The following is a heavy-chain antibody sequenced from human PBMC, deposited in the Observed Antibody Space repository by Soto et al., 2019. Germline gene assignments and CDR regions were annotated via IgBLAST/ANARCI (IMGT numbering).Heavy chain of an antibody. CDR3: ASGSTYYYDSSGYYPYYFDY. V-gene: IGHV3-21*01. CDR1: GFTFSSYS. D-gene: IGHD3-22*01. CDR2: ISSSSSYI. Sequence: GGSLRLSCAASGFTFSSYSMNWVRQAPGKGLEWVSSISSSSSYIYYADSVKGRFTISRDNAKNSLYLQMNSLRAEDTAVYYCASGSTYYYDSSGYYPYYFDYWGQGTLVTVSS. J-gene: IGHJ4*02.